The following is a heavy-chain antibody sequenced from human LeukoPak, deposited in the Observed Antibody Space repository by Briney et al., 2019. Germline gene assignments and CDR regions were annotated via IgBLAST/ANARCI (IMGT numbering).Heavy chain of an antibody. D-gene: IGHD6-13*01. CDR2: IYYGGST. J-gene: IGHJ5*02. V-gene: IGHV4-59*01. CDR1: GGSISSYY. Sequence: SETLSLTCTVSGGSISSYYWSWIRQPPGKGLEWIGYIYYGGSTNYNPSLKSRVTISVDTSKNQFSLKLSSVTAADTAVYYCAGWAAGFDPWGQGTLVTVSS. CDR3: AGWAAGFDP.